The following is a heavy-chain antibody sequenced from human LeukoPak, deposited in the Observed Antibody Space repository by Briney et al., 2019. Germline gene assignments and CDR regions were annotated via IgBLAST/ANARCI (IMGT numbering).Heavy chain of an antibody. CDR1: GGTFSSYA. CDR2: ITPIFGTA. V-gene: IGHV1-69*13. CDR3: ARDRGYSYGYGY. Sequence: ASVKVSCKASGGTFSSYAISWVRQAPGQGLEWMGGITPIFGTANYAQKFQGRVTITADESTSTAYMELSSLRSEDTAVYYCARDRGYSYGYGYWGQGTLVTVSS. J-gene: IGHJ4*02. D-gene: IGHD5-18*01.